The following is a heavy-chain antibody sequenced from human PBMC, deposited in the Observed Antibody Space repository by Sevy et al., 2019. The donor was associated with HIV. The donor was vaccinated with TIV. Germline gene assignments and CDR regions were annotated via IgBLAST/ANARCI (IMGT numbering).Heavy chain of an antibody. Sequence: GGSLRLSCAASGFTFSSYWMTWVRQAPGKGLEWVANIKQDMREKYYVDSVKGRFTISRDNDRYPLYLQMESLRAEDTAVYYCARAQQVTMLVVIGGLYFDFWGQGTLVTVSS. CDR2: IKQDMREK. J-gene: IGHJ4*02. CDR3: ARAQQVTMLVVIGGLYFDF. CDR1: GFTFSSYW. D-gene: IGHD3-22*01. V-gene: IGHV3-7*01.